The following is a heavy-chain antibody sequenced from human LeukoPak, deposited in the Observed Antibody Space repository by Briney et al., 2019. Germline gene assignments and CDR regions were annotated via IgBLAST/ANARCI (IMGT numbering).Heavy chain of an antibody. D-gene: IGHD5-12*01. CDR3: TRAQIVRGYSGYDCLDY. CDR1: GFTFGDYA. Sequence: GGSLRLSCTASGFTFGDYAMSWVRQAPGKGLEWVGFIRSKAYGGTTEYAASVKGRFTISRDDSRSIAYLQMNSLKTEDTAVYYCTRAQIVRGYSGYDCLDYWGQGTLVTVSS. CDR2: IRSKAYGGTT. V-gene: IGHV3-49*04. J-gene: IGHJ4*02.